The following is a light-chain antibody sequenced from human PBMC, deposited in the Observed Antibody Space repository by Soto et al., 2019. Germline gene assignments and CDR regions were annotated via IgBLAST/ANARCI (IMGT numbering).Light chain of an antibody. CDR1: SSDVGAYNY. J-gene: IGLJ1*01. CDR3: CSYTNSAYV. Sequence: QSVLTHPRSVSWSPGQSVTISCTGTSSDVGAYNYVSWYQQHPAKAPNLMIYDVSKRPSGVPDRFSGSKSGNTASLTIPGLQAEDEGDYYCCSYTNSAYVFGTGTKVTVL. V-gene: IGLV2-11*01. CDR2: DVS.